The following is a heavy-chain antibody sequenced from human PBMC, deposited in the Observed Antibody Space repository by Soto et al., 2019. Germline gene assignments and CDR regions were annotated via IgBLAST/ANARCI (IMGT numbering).Heavy chain of an antibody. V-gene: IGHV4-39*02. CDR3: SRRAPEGFDP. CDR2: INYSGST. J-gene: IGHJ5*02. CDR1: GGSIDSNNYY. Sequence: QLQLQESGPGLVKPSKTLSLTCTVSGGSIDSNNYYWVWIRQPPGKGLEWIGSINYSGSTYYNPSLKSRVTTSVDTSKKHFSLKLSSVTAADTALYYCSRRAPEGFDPWGQGTLVTV.